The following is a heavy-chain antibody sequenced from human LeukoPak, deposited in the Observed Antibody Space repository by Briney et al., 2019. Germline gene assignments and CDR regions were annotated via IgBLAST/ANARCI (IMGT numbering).Heavy chain of an antibody. CDR2: IYHSGST. V-gene: IGHV4-4*02. Sequence: SETLSLTCAVSGGSISSSNWWSWVRQPPGKGLEWIGEIYHSGSTNYNPSLKSRVAISVDKSKNQFSLKLSSVTAADTAVYYCASFSGSKLFDYWGQGTLVTVSS. CDR1: GGSISSSNW. J-gene: IGHJ4*02. D-gene: IGHD1-26*01. CDR3: ASFSGSKLFDY.